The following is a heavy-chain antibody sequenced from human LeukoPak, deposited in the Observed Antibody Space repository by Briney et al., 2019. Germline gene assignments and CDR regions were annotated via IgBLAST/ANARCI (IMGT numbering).Heavy chain of an antibody. D-gene: IGHD3-16*01. Sequence: GGSLRLSCAASGFTFSSYAMSWVRQAPGKGLEWVSAISGSGGSTYYADSVKGRFTISRDNSKNTLYLQMNSLRAEDTAVYYCATSLGGRVRVGYWGQGTLVTVSS. CDR2: ISGSGGST. V-gene: IGHV3-23*01. CDR1: GFTFSSYA. CDR3: ATSLGGRVRVGY. J-gene: IGHJ4*02.